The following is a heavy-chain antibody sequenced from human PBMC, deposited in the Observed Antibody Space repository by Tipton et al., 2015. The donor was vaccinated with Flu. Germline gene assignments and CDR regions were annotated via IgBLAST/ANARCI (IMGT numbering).Heavy chain of an antibody. CDR3: ARVMTAAHYYGLDV. CDR1: GITVSSNS. Sequence: SLRLSCAASGITVSSNSMSWVRQAPGQGLEWVSLIYSAGSTFYADSVKGRFTISRDNSKNTLYLQLNGLRADDTAVYYCARVMTAAHYYGLDVWGQGTTVTVSS. J-gene: IGHJ6*02. CDR2: IYSAGST. D-gene: IGHD2-21*02. V-gene: IGHV3-53*01.